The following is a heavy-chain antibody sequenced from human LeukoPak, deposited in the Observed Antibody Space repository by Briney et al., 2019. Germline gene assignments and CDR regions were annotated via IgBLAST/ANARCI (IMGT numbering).Heavy chain of an antibody. CDR1: GYSISSAYY. J-gene: IGHJ2*01. CDR2: IYHSGST. D-gene: IGHD3-22*01. V-gene: IGHV4-38-2*02. CDR3: ASPEGKYYYDSSGSYWYFDL. Sequence: SETLSLTCTVSGYSISSAYYWGWIRQPPGKGLEWIGSIYHSGSTYYNPSLKSRVTISVDTSKNQFSLKLSSVTAADTAVYYCASPEGKYYYDSSGSYWYFDLWGRGTLVTVSS.